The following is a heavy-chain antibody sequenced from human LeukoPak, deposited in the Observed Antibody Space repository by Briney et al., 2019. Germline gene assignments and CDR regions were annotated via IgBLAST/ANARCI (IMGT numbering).Heavy chain of an antibody. Sequence: PGGSLRLSCAASGFTFSSYAMHWVRQAPGKGLEWVAVISYDGSNKYYADSVKGRFTISRDNSKNTLYLQMNSLRAEDTAVYYCARPLNPGYYDSSGYHDAFDIWGQGTMVTVSS. CDR3: ARPLNPGYYDSSGYHDAFDI. CDR2: ISYDGSNK. V-gene: IGHV3-30-3*01. J-gene: IGHJ3*02. D-gene: IGHD3-22*01. CDR1: GFTFSSYA.